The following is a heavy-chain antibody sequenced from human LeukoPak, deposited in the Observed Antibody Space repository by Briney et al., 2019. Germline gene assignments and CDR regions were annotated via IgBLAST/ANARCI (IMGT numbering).Heavy chain of an antibody. CDR1: GGSISSYY. Sequence: PSETLSLTRTVPGGSISSYYWSWIRQPPGKGLEWIGYISYSGSTNYNPSLKSRVTMSVDTSKNQFSLKLSSVTAADTAVYYCARFDYGGNWNFDYWGQGTLVTVSS. CDR3: ARFDYGGNWNFDY. V-gene: IGHV4-59*08. CDR2: ISYSGST. J-gene: IGHJ4*02. D-gene: IGHD4-23*01.